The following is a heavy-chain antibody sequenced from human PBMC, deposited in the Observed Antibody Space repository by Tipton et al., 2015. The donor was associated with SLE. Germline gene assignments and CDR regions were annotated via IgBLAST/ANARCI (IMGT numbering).Heavy chain of an antibody. Sequence: TLSLTCNVSGGSISNLYWSWIRQPPGKGLEWIGYIFYSGSNKYNPSLKSRVTTSVDTSKNQFSLNLTSVTAADTAVYYCARGPMPNFDSWGQGTLVTVSS. CDR1: GGSISNLY. CDR2: IFYSGSN. J-gene: IGHJ4*02. D-gene: IGHD2-2*01. CDR3: ARGPMPNFDS. V-gene: IGHV4-59*11.